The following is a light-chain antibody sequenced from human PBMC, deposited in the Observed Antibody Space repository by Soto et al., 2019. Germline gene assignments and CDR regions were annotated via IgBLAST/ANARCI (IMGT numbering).Light chain of an antibody. V-gene: IGKV1-5*03. Sequence: DIQMTQSPSTLSGSVGDRVTITCRASQTISSWLAWYQQKPRKAPKLLIYKASTLKSGVPSRFSGSGSGTEFTLTISSLQPDDFATYYCKHYNSYSEAFGQGTKVDIK. CDR3: KHYNSYSEA. CDR2: KAS. CDR1: QTISSW. J-gene: IGKJ1*01.